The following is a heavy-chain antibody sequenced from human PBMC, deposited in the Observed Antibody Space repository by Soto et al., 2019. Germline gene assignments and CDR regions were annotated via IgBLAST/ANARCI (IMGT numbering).Heavy chain of an antibody. J-gene: IGHJ4*02. CDR3: ARHVPYRRSGRYLFDF. CDR2: FFYRGST. Sequence: SETLSLTCTVSGDSISSSNFYWAWIRQPPGRGLEFIGTFFYRGSTYLNPSLKSRVTTSVDPSKNQFSLRLSSVTAADTAVYYCARHVPYRRSGRYLFDFWGQGTLVTVSS. V-gene: IGHV4-39*01. CDR1: GDSISSSNFY. D-gene: IGHD6-19*01.